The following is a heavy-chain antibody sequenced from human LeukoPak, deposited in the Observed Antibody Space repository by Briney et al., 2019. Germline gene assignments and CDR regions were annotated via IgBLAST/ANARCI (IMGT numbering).Heavy chain of an antibody. Sequence: GSLRLSCAASGFTFDDYAMHWVRQAPGKGLEWVSLISWDGGSTYYADSVKGRFTISRDNSKNSLYLQMNSLRAEDTALYYCAKDIDPHYDFWSGYPDPWGQGTLVTVSS. J-gene: IGHJ5*02. CDR3: AKDIDPHYDFWSGYPDP. V-gene: IGHV3-43D*03. D-gene: IGHD3-3*01. CDR2: ISWDGGST. CDR1: GFTFDDYA.